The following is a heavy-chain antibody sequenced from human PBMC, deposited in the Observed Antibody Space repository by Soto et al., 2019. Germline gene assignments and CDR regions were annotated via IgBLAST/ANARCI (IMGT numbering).Heavy chain of an antibody. D-gene: IGHD3-10*01. CDR1: GFTFSSYG. V-gene: IGHV3-33*01. Sequence: GGSLRLSCAASGFTFSSYGMHWVRQAPGKGLEWVAVIWYDGSNKYYADSVKGRFTISRDNSKNTLYLQMNSLRAEDTAVYYCARDWTSGRPRNWFDPWGQGTLVTVSS. CDR2: IWYDGSNK. CDR3: ARDWTSGRPRNWFDP. J-gene: IGHJ5*02.